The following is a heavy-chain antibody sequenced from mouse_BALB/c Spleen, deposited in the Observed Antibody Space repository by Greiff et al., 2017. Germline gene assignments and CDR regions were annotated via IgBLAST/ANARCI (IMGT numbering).Heavy chain of an antibody. CDR3: TSLYYGNSSWFAY. CDR2: IHPGSGGT. V-gene: IGHV1-15*01. Sequence: QVQLKESGAELVRPGASVKLSCKALGYTFTDYEMHWVKQTPVHGLEWIGAIHPGSGGTAYNQKFKGKATLTADKSSSTAYMELSSLTSEDSAVYYCTSLYYGNSSWFAYWGQGTLVTVSA. D-gene: IGHD2-1*01. CDR1: GYTFTDYE. J-gene: IGHJ3*01.